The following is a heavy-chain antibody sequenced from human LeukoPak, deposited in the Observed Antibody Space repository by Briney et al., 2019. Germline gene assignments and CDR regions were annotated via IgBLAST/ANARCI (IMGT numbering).Heavy chain of an antibody. CDR1: GVSIANTFYY. Sequence: SETLSLTCTVSGVSIANTFYYWNWLRQPAGKGLEWIGRMYTTGSTDYNPSLKSRVTISLDTARNQFSLKLSSVTAADTAVYYCARRQDGHDYWGQGTLVT. J-gene: IGHJ4*02. CDR2: MYTTGST. V-gene: IGHV4-61*02. CDR3: ARRQDGHDY.